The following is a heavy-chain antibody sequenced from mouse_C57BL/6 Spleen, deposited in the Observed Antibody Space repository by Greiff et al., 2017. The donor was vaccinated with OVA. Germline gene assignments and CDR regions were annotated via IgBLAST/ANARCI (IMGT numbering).Heavy chain of an antibody. Sequence: EVMLVESGGGLVKPGGSLKLSCAASGFTFSSYAMSWVRQTPEKRLEWVATISDGGSYTYYPDNVKGRFTISRDNAKNNLYLQMSHLKSEDTAMYYCARDEYYGSSYVPFDYWGQGTTLTVSS. V-gene: IGHV5-4*01. CDR2: ISDGGSYT. D-gene: IGHD1-1*01. J-gene: IGHJ2*01. CDR3: ARDEYYGSSYVPFDY. CDR1: GFTFSSYA.